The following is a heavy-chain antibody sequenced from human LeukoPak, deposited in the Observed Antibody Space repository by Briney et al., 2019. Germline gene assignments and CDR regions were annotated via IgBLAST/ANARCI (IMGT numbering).Heavy chain of an antibody. CDR1: GGTFSSYA. J-gene: IGHJ6*02. D-gene: IGHD4-17*01. V-gene: IGHV1-69*04. CDR2: IIPILGIA. Sequence: SVKVSCKASGGTFSSYAISWVRQAPGQGLEWMGRIIPILGIANYAQKFQGRVTITADKSTSTAYMELSSLRSEDTAVYYCARGSYGDYEYYYYGMDVWGQGTTVTVSS. CDR3: ARGSYGDYEYYYYGMDV.